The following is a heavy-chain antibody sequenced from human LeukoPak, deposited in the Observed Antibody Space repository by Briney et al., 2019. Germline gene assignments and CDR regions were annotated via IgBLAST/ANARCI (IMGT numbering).Heavy chain of an antibody. Sequence: SETLSLTCTVSGGSISDGSYCWGWIRQSPGKGLEWIGSIYYSGSTYYNPSLKSRVTISVDTSKNQFSLKLSSVTAADTAVYYCARRGNGRAFDYWGQGTLVTVSS. J-gene: IGHJ4*02. CDR2: IYYSGST. V-gene: IGHV4-39*01. CDR1: GGSISDGSYC. D-gene: IGHD4-23*01. CDR3: ARRGNGRAFDY.